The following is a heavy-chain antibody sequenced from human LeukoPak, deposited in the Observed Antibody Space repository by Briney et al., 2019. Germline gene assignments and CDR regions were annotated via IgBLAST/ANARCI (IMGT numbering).Heavy chain of an antibody. Sequence: PGGSLRLSCAASGFTFSSYSMNWVRQAPGKGLEWVSYISSSSSTIYYADSVKGRFTISRDNAKNSLYLQMNSLRAEDTAVYYCARDPPIAARPDLFDYWGQGTLVTVSS. J-gene: IGHJ4*02. V-gene: IGHV3-48*01. CDR1: GFTFSSYS. D-gene: IGHD6-6*01. CDR3: ARDPPIAARPDLFDY. CDR2: ISSSSSTI.